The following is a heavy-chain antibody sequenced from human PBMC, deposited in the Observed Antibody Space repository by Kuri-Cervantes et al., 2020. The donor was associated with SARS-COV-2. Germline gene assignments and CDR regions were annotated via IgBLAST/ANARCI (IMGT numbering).Heavy chain of an antibody. CDR3: AKDLGDIYYGSGSRPNPFDY. Sequence: GGSLRLSCAASGFTVSSNYMSWVRQAPGKGLEWVSVIYSGGITYYADSVKGRFTISRDNSKNTLYLQMNSLRAEDTAVYYCAKDLGDIYYGSGSRPNPFDYWGQGTLVTVSS. V-gene: IGHV3-66*01. CDR2: IYSGGIT. J-gene: IGHJ4*02. D-gene: IGHD3-10*01. CDR1: GFTVSSNY.